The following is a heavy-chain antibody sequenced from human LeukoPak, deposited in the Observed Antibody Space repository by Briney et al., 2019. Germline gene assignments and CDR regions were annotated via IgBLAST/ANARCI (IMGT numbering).Heavy chain of an antibody. CDR2: INTSTGNP. V-gene: IGHV7-4-1*02. CDR3: ARDRYRRNSETIVGATSY. CDR1: GYTFTSYA. J-gene: IGHJ4*02. D-gene: IGHD1-26*01. Sequence: ASVKVSCTASGYTFTSYAMNWVRQAPGQGLEWMGWINTSTGNPTYAQGFAGRFVFSLDTSVSTAYLQISSLKAEDTAVYYCARDRYRRNSETIVGATSYWGQGTLVTVSS.